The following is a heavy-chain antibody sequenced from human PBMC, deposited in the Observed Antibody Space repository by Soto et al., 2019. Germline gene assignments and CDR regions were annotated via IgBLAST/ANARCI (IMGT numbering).Heavy chain of an antibody. CDR2: IYHSGST. Sequence: PSKTLSLTCAVSRGSISSSNWWSWVRQPPGKGLEWIGEIYHSGSTNYNPSLKSRVTISVDKSKNQFSLKLSSVTAADTAVYYCARSNDYYGSGSYYIPPYYYYYYGMDVWGQGTTVT. CDR3: ARSNDYYGSGSYYIPPYYYYYYGMDV. CDR1: RGSISSSNW. D-gene: IGHD3-10*01. V-gene: IGHV4-4*02. J-gene: IGHJ6*02.